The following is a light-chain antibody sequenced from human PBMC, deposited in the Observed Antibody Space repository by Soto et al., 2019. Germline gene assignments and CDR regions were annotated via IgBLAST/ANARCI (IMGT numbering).Light chain of an antibody. CDR1: QSVSTY. CDR3: HQRSSWLT. Sequence: EIVLTQSPATLSLSPGERATLSCRASQSVSTYLAWYQQKPGQAPRLLIYDASNRATGIPARFSGSGSGTDFTLTISSLEPEDFAVYYFHQRSSWLTFGGGTKVEIK. V-gene: IGKV3-11*01. CDR2: DAS. J-gene: IGKJ4*01.